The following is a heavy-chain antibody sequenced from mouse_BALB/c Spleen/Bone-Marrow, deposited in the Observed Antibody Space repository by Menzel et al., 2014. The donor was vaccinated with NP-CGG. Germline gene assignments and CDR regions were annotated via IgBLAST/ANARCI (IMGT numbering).Heavy chain of an antibody. CDR3: ARHHRYAYYFDY. Sequence: QVQLQQSGSVLVRPGASVKLSCKASGYTFTSSWMHWARQRPGQGLEWIGEIHPNSGNTNYNEKFKGKATLTVDTSSSTAYVDLSSLTDEDSAVYYCARHHRYAYYFDYWRQGTPLPVSS. J-gene: IGHJ2*01. D-gene: IGHD2-14*01. V-gene: IGHV1S130*01. CDR1: GYTFTSSW. CDR2: IHPNSGNT.